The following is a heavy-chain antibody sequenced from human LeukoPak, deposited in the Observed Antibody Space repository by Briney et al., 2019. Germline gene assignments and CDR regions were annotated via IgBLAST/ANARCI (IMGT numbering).Heavy chain of an antibody. CDR3: ARATYYDYVWGSPDFDY. V-gene: IGHV1-8*01. D-gene: IGHD3-16*01. Sequence: ASVKVSCKASGYTFTSYDINWVRQATGHGLEWMGWMNPNSGNTGYAQKFQGRVTMTRNTSISTAYMELSSLRSEDAAVYYCARATYYDYVWGSPDFDYWGQGTLVTVSS. J-gene: IGHJ4*02. CDR2: MNPNSGNT. CDR1: GYTFTSYD.